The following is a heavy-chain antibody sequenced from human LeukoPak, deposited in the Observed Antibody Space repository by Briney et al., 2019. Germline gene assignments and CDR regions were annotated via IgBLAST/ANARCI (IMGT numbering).Heavy chain of an antibody. D-gene: IGHD6-19*01. CDR2: IIPIFGIA. V-gene: IGHV1-69*04. CDR3: ARDPSIAVALNWFDP. J-gene: IGHJ5*02. Sequence: SVKVSCKASGGTFSSYAISWVRQAPGQGLEWMGRIIPIFGIANCAQKFQGRVTITADKSTSTAYVELSSLRSEDTAVYYCARDPSIAVALNWFDPWGQGTLVTVSS. CDR1: GGTFSSYA.